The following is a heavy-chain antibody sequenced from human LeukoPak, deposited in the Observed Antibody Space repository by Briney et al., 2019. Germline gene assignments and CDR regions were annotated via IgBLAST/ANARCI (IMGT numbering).Heavy chain of an antibody. CDR3: ARSRHQVGDFDLDY. D-gene: IGHD3-16*01. J-gene: IGHJ4*02. CDR2: IYPGDSDT. CDR1: GYSFTNYW. V-gene: IGHV5-51*03. Sequence: GESLKISCKGSGYSFTNYWIAWVRQMPGKGLEWMGIIYPGDSDTRYSPSFQGQVTISADKSISTAYLQWSSLKASDTAMYYCARSRHQVGDFDLDYWGQGTLVTVSS.